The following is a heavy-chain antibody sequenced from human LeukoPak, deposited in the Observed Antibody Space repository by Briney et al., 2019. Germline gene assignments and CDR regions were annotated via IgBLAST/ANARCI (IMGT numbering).Heavy chain of an antibody. CDR3: AKGAGYSSNWNFDY. CDR1: GFTFSSYG. J-gene: IGHJ4*02. Sequence: QTGGSLRLSCAASGFTFSSYGMHWVRQAPGKGLEWVAVISYDGSNKYYADSVKGRFTISRDNSKNTLYLQMNSLRLEDTAGYYCAKGAGYSSNWNFDYWGQGTLVTVSS. CDR2: ISYDGSNK. D-gene: IGHD6-13*01. V-gene: IGHV3-30*18.